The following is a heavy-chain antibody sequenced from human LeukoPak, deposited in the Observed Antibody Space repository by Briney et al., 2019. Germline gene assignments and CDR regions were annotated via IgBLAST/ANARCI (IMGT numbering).Heavy chain of an antibody. Sequence: PGRSLRLSCAASGFTFSSYVMHWVRQAPGKGLEWVTVIWYDGSNKYYADSVKGRFTISRDNSKNTLYLQMNSLRAEDAAVYYCARGWHYYASESGFDYWGQGTLVTVSS. CDR3: ARGWHYYASESGFDY. CDR2: IWYDGSNK. J-gene: IGHJ4*02. D-gene: IGHD3-10*01. CDR1: GFTFSSYV. V-gene: IGHV3-30*19.